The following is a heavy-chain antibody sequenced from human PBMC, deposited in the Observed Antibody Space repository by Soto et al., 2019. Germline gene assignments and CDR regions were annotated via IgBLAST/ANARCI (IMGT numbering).Heavy chain of an antibody. Sequence: QLQESGPGLVKPSETLSLTCSVSGGSISSNNYFWGWIRQPPGKGLEFVGSVHYSGGTYYKPALQSRVTVSLDTSKNQFSLRLMSVSAADPAVYYCASIVVGATGPTDFDHWGQGTLVTVSS. CDR2: VHYSGGT. J-gene: IGHJ4*02. D-gene: IGHD2-15*01. CDR3: ASIVVGATGPTDFDH. CDR1: GGSISSNNYF. V-gene: IGHV4-39*01.